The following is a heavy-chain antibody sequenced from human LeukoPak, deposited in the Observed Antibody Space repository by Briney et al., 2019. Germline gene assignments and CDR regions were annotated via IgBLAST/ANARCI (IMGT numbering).Heavy chain of an antibody. CDR3: AADQTVNYYYYGMDV. V-gene: IGHV1-58*01. Sequence: VKISCKASGFTFTSSAVQWVRQARGQRLEWIGWIVVGSGNTNYAQKFQERVTITRDMSTSTAYMELSSLRSEDTAVYYCAADQTVNYYYYGMDVWGQGTTVTVSS. J-gene: IGHJ6*02. CDR2: IVVGSGNT. CDR1: GFTFTSSA.